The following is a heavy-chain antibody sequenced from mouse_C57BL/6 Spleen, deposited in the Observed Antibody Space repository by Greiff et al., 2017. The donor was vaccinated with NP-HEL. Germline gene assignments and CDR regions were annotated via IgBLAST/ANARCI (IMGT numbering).Heavy chain of an antibody. CDR1: GYAFSSYW. J-gene: IGHJ2*01. CDR2: IYPGDGDT. V-gene: IGHV1-80*01. D-gene: IGHD2-4*01. Sequence: VQLQQSGAELVKPGASVKISCKASGYAFSSYWMNWVKQRPGKGLEWIGQIYPGDGDTNYNGKFKGKATLTADKSSSTAYMQLSSLTSEDSAVYFCARGGLYDYGYYFDYWGQGTTLTVSS. CDR3: ARGGLYDYGYYFDY.